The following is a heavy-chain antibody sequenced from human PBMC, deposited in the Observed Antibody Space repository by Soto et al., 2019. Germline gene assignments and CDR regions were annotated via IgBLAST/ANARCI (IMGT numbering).Heavy chain of an antibody. CDR2: INPSGGST. CDR3: ARDFRYDILTGYSPSYNWFDP. V-gene: IGHV1-46*03. CDR1: GYTFTSYY. D-gene: IGHD3-9*01. J-gene: IGHJ5*02. Sequence: ASVKVSCKASGYTFTSYYMHWVRQAPGQGLEWMGIINPSGGSTSYAQKFQGRVTMTRDTSTSTVYMELSSLRSEDTAVYYCARDFRYDILTGYSPSYNWFDPWGQGTLVTVSS.